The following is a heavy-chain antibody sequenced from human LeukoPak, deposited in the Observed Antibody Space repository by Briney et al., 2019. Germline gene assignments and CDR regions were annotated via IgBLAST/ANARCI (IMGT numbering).Heavy chain of an antibody. CDR1: GGSISSYY. J-gene: IGHJ5*02. D-gene: IGHD6-13*01. V-gene: IGHV4-4*07. CDR3: ARAHPIAGWFDP. Sequence: SETLSLTCTVSGGSISSYYWSWIRQPAGKGLERIGRIYASGSTNYNPSLKSRVTMSVDTSKNQFSLKLSSVTAADTAVYYCARAHPIAGWFDPWGQGTLVTVST. CDR2: IYASGST.